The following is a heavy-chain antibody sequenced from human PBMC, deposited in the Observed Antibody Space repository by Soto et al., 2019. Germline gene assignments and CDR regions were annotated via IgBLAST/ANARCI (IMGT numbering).Heavy chain of an antibody. J-gene: IGHJ4*02. D-gene: IGHD2-15*01. Sequence: PSETLSLTCAVSGGSISSSNWWSWVRQPPGKGLEWIGEIYHSGSTNYNPSLKSRVTISVDKSKNSLYLQMNSLRAEDTAVYYCATSPADCSGSSCYLPWYFDSWGQGTLVTVCS. V-gene: IGHV4-4*02. CDR2: IYHSGST. CDR1: GGSISSSNW. CDR3: ATSPADCSGSSCYLPWYFDS.